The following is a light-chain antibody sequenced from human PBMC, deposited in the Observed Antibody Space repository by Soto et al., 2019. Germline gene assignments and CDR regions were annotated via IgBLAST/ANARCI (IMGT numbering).Light chain of an antibody. CDR2: WAS. J-gene: IGKJ1*01. CDR1: HSVFSSTNCINS. V-gene: IGKV4-1*01. CDR3: QQYKTSWT. Sequence: DVVMTQSPDSLAVFLGERATINCKSSHSVFSSTNCINSLAWLQQKPVQPSKLLIYWASTRKSGVPDRFSGSGSGTDFTLTISSLQADDFATYYGQQYKTSWTFGQGIKVDI.